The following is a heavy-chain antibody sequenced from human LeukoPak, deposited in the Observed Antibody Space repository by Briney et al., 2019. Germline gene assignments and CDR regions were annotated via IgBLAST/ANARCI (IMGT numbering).Heavy chain of an antibody. J-gene: IGHJ3*02. V-gene: IGHV3-11*01. D-gene: IGHD4-17*01. CDR3: ARVPTVTSTHDAFDI. CDR2: ISSSGSTI. Sequence: GRSLRLSCAASGFTFSDYYMSWIRQAPGKGLEWVSYISSSGSTIYYADSVKGRFTISRDNAKNSLYLQMNCLRGEDTAVYYCARVPTVTSTHDAFDIWGQGTMVTVSS. CDR1: GFTFSDYY.